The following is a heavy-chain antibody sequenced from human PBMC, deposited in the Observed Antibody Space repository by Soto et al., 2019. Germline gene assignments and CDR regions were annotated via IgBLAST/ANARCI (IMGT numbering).Heavy chain of an antibody. CDR3: AKASDYSNCIDP. CDR2: ISYDGSNK. D-gene: IGHD4-4*01. Sequence: PGGSLRLSCAASGFTFSSYGMHWVRQAPGKGLEWVAVISYDGSNKYYADSVKGRFTISRDNSKNTLYLQMNSLRAEDTAVYYCAKASDYSNCIDPWGQRTLVTVSS. CDR1: GFTFSSYG. V-gene: IGHV3-30*18. J-gene: IGHJ5*02.